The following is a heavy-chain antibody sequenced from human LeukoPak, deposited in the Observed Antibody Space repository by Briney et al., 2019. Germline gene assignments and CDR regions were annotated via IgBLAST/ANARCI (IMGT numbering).Heavy chain of an antibody. D-gene: IGHD3-10*01. V-gene: IGHV3-49*04. Sequence: GGSLRLSCTASGFTFGDYAMSWVRQAPGKGLEWVGFIRSKAYGGTTEYAASVKGRFTISRDDSKSIAYLQMNSLKTEDTAVYYCTRVYYGSGSAFDYWGQGTLVTVSS. CDR2: IRSKAYGGTT. CDR1: GFTFGDYA. CDR3: TRVYYGSGSAFDY. J-gene: IGHJ4*02.